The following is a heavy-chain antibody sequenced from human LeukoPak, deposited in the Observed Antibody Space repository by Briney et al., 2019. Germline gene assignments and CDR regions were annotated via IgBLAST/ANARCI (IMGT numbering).Heavy chain of an antibody. CDR3: ARIYDISYFDY. CDR2: IKQDGSDK. CDR1: GFTFTGYW. J-gene: IGHJ4*02. V-gene: IGHV3-7*02. D-gene: IGHD3-9*01. Sequence: PGGSLRLSCAASGFTFTGYWMTWVRQAPGKGLEWVANIKQDGSDKYYADSVKGRFTISRDNSKNTLYLQMNSLRAEDTAVYYCARIYDISYFDYWGQGTLVTVSS.